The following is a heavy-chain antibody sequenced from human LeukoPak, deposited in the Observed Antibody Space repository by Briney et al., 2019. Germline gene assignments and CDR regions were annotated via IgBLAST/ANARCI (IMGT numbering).Heavy chain of an antibody. CDR1: GYTFTGYY. Sequence: ASVKVSCKASGYTFTGYYIHLVRQAPGQGLEWMGWINTNSGGTNYAQKFPGRVTMTRDTSISTAYMELSRLRSDDTAVYYCAKGSSGYEFDYWGQGTLVTVSS. CDR2: INTNSGGT. V-gene: IGHV1-2*02. D-gene: IGHD3-22*01. CDR3: AKGSSGYEFDY. J-gene: IGHJ4*02.